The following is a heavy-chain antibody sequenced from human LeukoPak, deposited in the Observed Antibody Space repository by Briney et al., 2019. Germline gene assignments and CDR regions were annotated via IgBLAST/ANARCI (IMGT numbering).Heavy chain of an antibody. CDR2: TGSMGSTI. CDR3: ARVGGRGIDY. CDR1: GFSFNIYS. J-gene: IGHJ4*02. Sequence: GGSLRLSCSASGFSFNIYSMSWVRQSPGKGLEWIAYTGSMGSTIHYADSVKGRFTISRDNAKKPLYLQMDTLRGDDTAVYYCARVGGRGIDYWGQGSLVSVSS. V-gene: IGHV3-48*01.